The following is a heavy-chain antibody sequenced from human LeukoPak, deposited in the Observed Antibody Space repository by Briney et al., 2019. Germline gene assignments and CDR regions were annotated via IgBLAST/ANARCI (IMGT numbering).Heavy chain of an antibody. J-gene: IGHJ4*02. Sequence: GGSLRLSCADSEFIFNNYNMNWVRQAPGKGREWVSSISSSSDYIYYADSVKGRFTISRDNAKNSLYLQMYSLRAEDTAVYYCVRQKYYYDSSAYGAFDYWGQGTLVTVSS. CDR2: ISSSSDYI. V-gene: IGHV3-21*01. CDR1: EFIFNNYN. CDR3: VRQKYYYDSSAYGAFDY. D-gene: IGHD3-22*01.